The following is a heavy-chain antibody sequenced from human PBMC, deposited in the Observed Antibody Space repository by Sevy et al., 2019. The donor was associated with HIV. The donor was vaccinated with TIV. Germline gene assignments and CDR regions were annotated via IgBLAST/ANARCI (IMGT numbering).Heavy chain of an antibody. D-gene: IGHD3-10*01. CDR2: INFSGGST. V-gene: IGHV3-23*01. CDR1: RFTFSTYA. CDR3: AKDRVSGTYYTGDFDY. Sequence: GGSLRPSCAASRFTFSTYAMTWVRQAPGKGLEWVSVINFSGGSTYYSDSVKGRFTISRDNSKNTLYLQMISLRAEDTAVYYCAKDRVSGTYYTGDFDYWGQGTLVTVSS. J-gene: IGHJ4*02.